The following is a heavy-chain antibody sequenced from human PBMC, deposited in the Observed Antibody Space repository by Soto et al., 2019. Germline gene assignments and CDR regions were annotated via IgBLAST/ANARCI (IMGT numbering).Heavy chain of an antibody. D-gene: IGHD3-16*01. CDR1: GGSVTSDYYY. V-gene: IGHV4-61*01. Sequence: QVQLQESGPGLVKPSETLSLTCNVSGGSVTSDYYYWSWIRQPPGKGLEWIGYVHYTGITNYNASLKGRVTISVDTSKNQFSLKLSSVTAAATAVYYCATDVKDDGGPPDSWGQGTLVTVSS. CDR2: VHYTGIT. CDR3: ATDVKDDGGPPDS. J-gene: IGHJ4*02.